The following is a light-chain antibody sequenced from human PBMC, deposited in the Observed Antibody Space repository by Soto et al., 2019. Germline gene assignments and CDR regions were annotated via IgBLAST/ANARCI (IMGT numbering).Light chain of an antibody. CDR3: QHYNNWPPWT. CDR1: QSVGTN. V-gene: IGKV3-15*01. Sequence: EVVMTQTPAILSVSPGERTTLSCRATQSVGTNLAWYQQKPGQAPRLLIYGASTRAAGIPARFSARGSGTEFTLTISSLQSEDFAVYYCQHYNNWPPWTFGQGTKVEIK. J-gene: IGKJ1*01. CDR2: GAS.